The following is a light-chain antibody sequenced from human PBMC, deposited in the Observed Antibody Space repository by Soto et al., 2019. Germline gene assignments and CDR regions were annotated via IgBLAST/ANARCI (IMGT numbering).Light chain of an antibody. V-gene: IGKV1-39*01. J-gene: IGKJ3*01. CDR3: QQSYTAVFT. Sequence: GDRVTITCRASQSVRNYLNWYQQKPGKVPNLLIYGASSLQSGVPSRFSGSGSETDFTLTINNLQPEDFATYYCQQSYTAVFTFGPGTKVDMK. CDR2: GAS. CDR1: QSVRNY.